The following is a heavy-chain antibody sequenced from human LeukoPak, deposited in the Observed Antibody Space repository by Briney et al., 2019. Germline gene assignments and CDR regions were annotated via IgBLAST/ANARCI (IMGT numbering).Heavy chain of an antibody. J-gene: IGHJ6*03. D-gene: IGHD6-19*01. Sequence: PSETLSLTCAVYGGSFSGYYWSWIRQPPGKGLEWIGEINHSGSTNYNPSLKSRVTISVDTSKNQFSLKLSSVTAADTAVYYCARRPVAPLAYYMDVWGKGTTVTVSS. V-gene: IGHV4-34*01. CDR1: GGSFSGYY. CDR2: INHSGST. CDR3: ARRPVAPLAYYMDV.